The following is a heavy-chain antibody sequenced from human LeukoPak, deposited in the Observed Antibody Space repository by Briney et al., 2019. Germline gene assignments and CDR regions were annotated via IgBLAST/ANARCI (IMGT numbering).Heavy chain of an antibody. V-gene: IGHV3-23*01. Sequence: GGSLRLPCAASGFTFSSYAMSWVRQAPGKGLEWVSATSGSGGSTYYADSVKGRFTISRDNSKNTLYLQMNSLRAEDTAVYYCAKTSTMIVVVWAFDIWGQGTMVTVSS. CDR2: TSGSGGST. D-gene: IGHD3-22*01. CDR3: AKTSTMIVVVWAFDI. J-gene: IGHJ3*02. CDR1: GFTFSSYA.